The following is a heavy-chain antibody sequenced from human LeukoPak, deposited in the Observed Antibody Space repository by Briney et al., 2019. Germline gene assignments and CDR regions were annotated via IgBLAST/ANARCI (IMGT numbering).Heavy chain of an antibody. J-gene: IGHJ4*02. CDR1: GFTFDDYA. V-gene: IGHV3-23*01. D-gene: IGHD5-18*01. Sequence: GGSLRLSCAASGFTFDDYAMSWVRQVPGKGLEWVSAISGSGGSTYYADSVKGRFTISRDNSKNTLYLQMNSLRAEDTAVYYCAKEGYSYGFDYWGQGTLVTVSS. CDR3: AKEGYSYGFDY. CDR2: ISGSGGST.